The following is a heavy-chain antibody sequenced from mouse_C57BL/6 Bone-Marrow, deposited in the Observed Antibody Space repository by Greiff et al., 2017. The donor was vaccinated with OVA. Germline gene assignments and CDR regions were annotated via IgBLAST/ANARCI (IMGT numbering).Heavy chain of an antibody. CDR1: GFSLTSYG. J-gene: IGHJ3*01. CDR3: ASVGDSSGYGFAY. CDR2: IWGVGST. Sequence: QVQLQQSGPGLVAPSQSLSITCTVSGFSLTSYGVDWVRQSPGKGLEWLGVIWGVGSTNYKSALKSRLSISKDKSKSQVFLKMNSLQTDDTAMYYCASVGDSSGYGFAYWGQGTLVTVSA. V-gene: IGHV2-6*01. D-gene: IGHD3-2*02.